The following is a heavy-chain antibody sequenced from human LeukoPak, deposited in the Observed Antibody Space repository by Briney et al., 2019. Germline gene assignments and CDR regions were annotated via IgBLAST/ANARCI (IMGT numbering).Heavy chain of an antibody. Sequence: PWASVKVSCKASGGTFSSYAISWVRQAPGQGLEWMGGIIPIFGTANYAQKFQGRVTITTDESTSTAYMELGSLRSEDTAVYYCASCSGGSCYSGYYYYYMDVWGKGTTVTVSS. V-gene: IGHV1-69*05. CDR1: GGTFSSYA. D-gene: IGHD2-15*01. J-gene: IGHJ6*03. CDR3: ASCSGGSCYSGYYYYYMDV. CDR2: IIPIFGTA.